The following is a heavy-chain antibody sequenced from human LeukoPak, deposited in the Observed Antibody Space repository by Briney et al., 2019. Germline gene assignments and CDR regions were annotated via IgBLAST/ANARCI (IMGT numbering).Heavy chain of an antibody. V-gene: IGHV4-59*01. J-gene: IGHJ5*02. Sequence: PSETLSLTCTVSGGSISSYYWNWIRQPPAKGLEWIGYIYYGGSLTYNPSLKSRVTISVDTSKNQFSLKLNSVTPADTAVYYCARNGGLYGDYPWFDPWGQGTLVTVSS. CDR1: GGSISSYY. D-gene: IGHD4-17*01. CDR2: IYYGGSL. CDR3: ARNGGLYGDYPWFDP.